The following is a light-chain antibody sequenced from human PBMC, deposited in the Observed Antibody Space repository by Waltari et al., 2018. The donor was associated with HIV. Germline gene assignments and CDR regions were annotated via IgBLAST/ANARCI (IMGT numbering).Light chain of an antibody. CDR2: RNN. CDR3: ATWTDSLSGVV. Sequence: QSVLTQSPSASGTPGQRVTISCSGSSTNIGSNYVYWYQQLPGTAPKLLLYRNNQLPPCVPDLFSASKSGTSASLALSGLRSEDEAHYYCATWTDSLSGVVFCGGTKLRVL. J-gene: IGLJ2*01. CDR1: STNIGSNY. V-gene: IGLV1-47*01.